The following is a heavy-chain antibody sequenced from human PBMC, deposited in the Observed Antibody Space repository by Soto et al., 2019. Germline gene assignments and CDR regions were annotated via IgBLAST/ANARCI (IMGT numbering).Heavy chain of an antibody. J-gene: IGHJ4*02. V-gene: IGHV3-11*01. D-gene: IGHD3-3*01. CDR2: IDTSGTKI. CDR1: GYTFSDYY. Sequence: QVQLVESGGDLVKSGGSLRLSCAASGYTFSDYYMSWIRQAPGKGLEWISYIDTSGTKIYYADSVKGRFTITRDNAKNSLYLEMNSPRDEDTAVYYCASHYDMWSGYLSPVDYWGQGTLVTVSS. CDR3: ASHYDMWSGYLSPVDY.